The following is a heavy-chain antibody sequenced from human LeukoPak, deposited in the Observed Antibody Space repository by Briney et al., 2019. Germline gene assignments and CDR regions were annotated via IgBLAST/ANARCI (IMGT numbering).Heavy chain of an antibody. J-gene: IGHJ4*02. CDR2: INPNSGGT. Sequence: ASVKVSCKASGYTFTGYYMHWVRQAPGQGLEWMGWINPNSGGTNYAQKFQGRVTMTRDTSISTAYMELSRLRSDDTAVYYCARDRWELPQGFDYWGQGTLVTVSS. CDR3: ARDRWELPQGFDY. V-gene: IGHV1-2*02. D-gene: IGHD1-26*01. CDR1: GYTFTGYY.